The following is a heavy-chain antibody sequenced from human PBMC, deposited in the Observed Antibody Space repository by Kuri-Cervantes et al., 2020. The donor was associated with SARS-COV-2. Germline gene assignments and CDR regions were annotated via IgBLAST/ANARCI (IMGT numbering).Heavy chain of an antibody. D-gene: IGHD6-19*01. V-gene: IGHV1-58*02. CDR2: IVVGSGNT. CDR3: AKDELDSSGWGPDDDY. Sequence: SVKVSCKASGFTFTSSAMQWVRQARGQRLEWIGWIVVGSGNTNYAQKFQERVTITRDMSTSTAYMELSSLRSEDTAVYYCAKDELDSSGWGPDDDYWGQGTLVTVSS. J-gene: IGHJ4*02. CDR1: GFTFTSSA.